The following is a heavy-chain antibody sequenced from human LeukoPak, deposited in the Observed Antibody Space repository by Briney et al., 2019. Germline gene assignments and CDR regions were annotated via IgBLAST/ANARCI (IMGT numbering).Heavy chain of an antibody. V-gene: IGHV3-30*18. D-gene: IGHD5-18*01. J-gene: IGHJ4*02. CDR3: AKDPRGYSYGYFDY. CDR1: GFTFSSYG. CDR2: IAYDGSNK. Sequence: GGSLRLSCAASGFTFSSYGMHGVRQAPGKGLKWVAVIAYDGSNKYYADSVKGRFSISRDNSKNTLYLQMNSLRAEDTAVFYCAKDPRGYSYGYFDYWGQGALVTVSS.